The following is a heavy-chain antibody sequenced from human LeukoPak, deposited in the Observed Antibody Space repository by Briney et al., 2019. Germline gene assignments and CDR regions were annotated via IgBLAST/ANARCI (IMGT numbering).Heavy chain of an antibody. CDR1: GYSFTSYW. CDR3: ARQHCSSTSCYNYGLDV. D-gene: IGHD2-2*02. V-gene: IGHV5-51*01. J-gene: IGHJ6*02. CDR2: IYPGDSDT. Sequence: GESLKISCKGSGYSFTSYWIGWVRQMPGKGLEWMGIIYPGDSDTRYSPSFQGQVTISADKSISTAYLQWTSLKASDTAMYYCARQHCSSTSCYNYGLDVWGQGTTDTVSS.